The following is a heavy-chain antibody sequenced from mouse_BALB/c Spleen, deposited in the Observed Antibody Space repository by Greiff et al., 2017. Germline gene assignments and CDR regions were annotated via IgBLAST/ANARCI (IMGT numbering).Heavy chain of an antibody. V-gene: IGHV1S41*01. J-gene: IGHJ4*01. CDR3: AREWLLRKDAMDY. CDR2: IAPGSGST. Sequence: DLVKPGASVKLSCKASGYTFTSYWINWIKQRPGQGLEWIGRIAPGSGSTYYNEMFKGKATLTVDTSSSTAYIQLSSLSSEDSAVYFCAREWLLRKDAMDYRGQGTSVTVSA. D-gene: IGHD2-3*01. CDR1: GYTFTSYW.